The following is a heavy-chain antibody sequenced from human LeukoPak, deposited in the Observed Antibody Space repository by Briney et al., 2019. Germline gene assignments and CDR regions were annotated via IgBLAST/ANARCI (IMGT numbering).Heavy chain of an antibody. D-gene: IGHD2-2*01. V-gene: IGHV4-30-2*01. Sequence: PSETLSLTCAVSGGSISSGGYSWSWIRQPPGKGLEWIGYIYHSGSTYYNPSLKSRVTISVDRSKNQFSLKLSSVTAADTAVYYCARVDCSSTSCSFDYWGQGTLVTVSS. CDR2: IYHSGST. J-gene: IGHJ4*02. CDR3: ARVDCSSTSCSFDY. CDR1: GGSISSGGYS.